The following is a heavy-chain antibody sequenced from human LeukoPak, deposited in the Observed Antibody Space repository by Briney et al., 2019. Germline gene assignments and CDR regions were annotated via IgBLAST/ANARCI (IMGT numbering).Heavy chain of an antibody. Sequence: SETLSLTCAVYGGSFCGYYWSWIRQPPGKGLEWIGEINHSGSTNYNPSLKSRVTISVDTSKNQFSLKLSSVTAADTAVYYCARGRVAVVPAATAWAFDIWGQGTMVTVSS. CDR3: ARGRVAVVPAATAWAFDI. V-gene: IGHV4-34*01. CDR2: INHSGST. CDR1: GGSFCGYY. D-gene: IGHD2-2*01. J-gene: IGHJ3*02.